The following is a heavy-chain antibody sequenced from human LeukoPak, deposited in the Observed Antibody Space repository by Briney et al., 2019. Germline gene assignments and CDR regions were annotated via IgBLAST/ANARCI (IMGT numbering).Heavy chain of an antibody. CDR1: GFTFSSYA. Sequence: SLRLSCAASGFTFSSYAMHWVRQAPGKGLEWVAVISYDGSNKYYADSVKGRFTISRDNSKNTLYLQMNSLRAEDTAVYYCARDSGWNFDYWGQGTLVTVSS. CDR2: ISYDGSNK. CDR3: ARDSGWNFDY. D-gene: IGHD6-19*01. J-gene: IGHJ4*02. V-gene: IGHV3-30*04.